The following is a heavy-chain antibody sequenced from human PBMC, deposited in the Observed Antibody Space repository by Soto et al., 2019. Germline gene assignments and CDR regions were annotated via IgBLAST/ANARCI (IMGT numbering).Heavy chain of an antibody. CDR3: ARVYRYYYDSSGYYVGYFDY. CDR1: GGSISSSSYY. D-gene: IGHD3-22*01. CDR2: IYYSGST. Sequence: SLTCTVSGGSISSSSYYWSWIRQPPGKGLEWIGYIYYSGSTNYNPSLKSRVTISVDTSKNQFSLKLSSVTAADTAVYYCARVYRYYYDSSGYYVGYFDYWGQGTLVTVSS. J-gene: IGHJ4*02. V-gene: IGHV4-61*01.